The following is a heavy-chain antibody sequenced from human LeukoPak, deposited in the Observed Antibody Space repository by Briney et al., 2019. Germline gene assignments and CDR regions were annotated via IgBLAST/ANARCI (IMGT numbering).Heavy chain of an antibody. CDR1: GFSVSSYD. V-gene: IGHV3-53*01. D-gene: IGHD3-10*01. J-gene: IGHJ3*02. Sequence: GGSLRLSCAASGFSVSSYDLNWVRQAPGKGLEWVSVIYRRGDTDYADSVKGRITISRDNAKNTLYLQMSSLRVEDTAVYYCARSGITMVGGASIGLLTFDIWGPGTMVTVSP. CDR3: ARSGITMVGGASIGLLTFDI. CDR2: IYRRGDT.